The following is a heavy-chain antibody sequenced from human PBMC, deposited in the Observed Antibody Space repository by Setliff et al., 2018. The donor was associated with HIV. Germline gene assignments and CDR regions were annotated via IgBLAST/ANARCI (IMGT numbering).Heavy chain of an antibody. CDR2: IIPIFGTT. V-gene: IGHV1-69*05. CDR1: GGTFSSYA. D-gene: IGHD3-10*01. Sequence: SVKVSCKASGGTFSSYAISWVRQAPGQGLEWMGGIIPIFGTTNYAQKFQGRVTITTDESTTTADMERSSLRSEDTALYYCARGLGVRGVYYYYYMDVWGKGTTVTVSS. J-gene: IGHJ6*03. CDR3: ARGLGVRGVYYYYYMDV.